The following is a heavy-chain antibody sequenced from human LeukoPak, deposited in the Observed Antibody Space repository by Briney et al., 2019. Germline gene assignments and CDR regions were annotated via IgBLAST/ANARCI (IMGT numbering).Heavy chain of an antibody. CDR3: ARGLGTYYDFWSKTFDI. CDR2: ISAYNGNT. D-gene: IGHD3-3*01. J-gene: IGHJ3*02. V-gene: IGHV1-18*01. Sequence: ASVKVSCKASGYTFTSYGISWVRQAPGQGLEWMGWISAYNGNTNYAQKLQGRVTITADESTSTAYMELSSLRSEDTAVYYCARGLGTYYDFWSKTFDIWGQGTMVTVSS. CDR1: GYTFTSYG.